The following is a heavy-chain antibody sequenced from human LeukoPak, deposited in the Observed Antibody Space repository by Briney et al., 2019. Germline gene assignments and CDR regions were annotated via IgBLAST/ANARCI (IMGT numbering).Heavy chain of an antibody. V-gene: IGHV1-69*04. CDR2: IIPIFGIA. CDR3: ARVASFGSGSPYGMDV. D-gene: IGHD3-10*01. J-gene: IGHJ6*02. CDR1: GGTFSSYA. Sequence: ASVKVSCKASGGTFSSYAISWVRQAPGQGLEWMGRIIPIFGIANYAQKFQGRVTITADKSTSTAYMELSSLRSEDTAVYYCARVASFGSGSPYGMDVWGQGTTVTVSS.